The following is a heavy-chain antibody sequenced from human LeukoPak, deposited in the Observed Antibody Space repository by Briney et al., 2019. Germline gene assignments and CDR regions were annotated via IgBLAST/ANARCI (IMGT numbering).Heavy chain of an antibody. D-gene: IGHD6-19*01. V-gene: IGHV4-34*01. CDR2: INHSGST. Sequence: SETLSLTCAVYGGSFSGYYWSWIRQPPGKGLEWIGEINHSGSTNYNPSLKSRVTISVDTSKNQFSLKLSSVTAADTAVYYCARRLAVAGPADYWGQGTLVTVSS. CDR3: ARRLAVAGPADY. J-gene: IGHJ4*02. CDR1: GGSFSGYY.